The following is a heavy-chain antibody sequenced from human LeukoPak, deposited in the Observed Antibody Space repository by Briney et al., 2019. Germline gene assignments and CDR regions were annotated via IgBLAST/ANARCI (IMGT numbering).Heavy chain of an antibody. J-gene: IGHJ4*02. V-gene: IGHV1-2*06. D-gene: IGHD6-13*01. CDR3: AIGMLAAGTFDH. Sequence: SVKVSCKASGYTFTAYYLSWVRQAPGQGLEWMGRLNPNSGDSNYAQKFQDRVTMTRDTSISTAYMELSRLTSDDTAVYWCAIGMLAAGTFDHWGQGTLVTVSS. CDR2: LNPNSGDS. CDR1: GYTFTAYY.